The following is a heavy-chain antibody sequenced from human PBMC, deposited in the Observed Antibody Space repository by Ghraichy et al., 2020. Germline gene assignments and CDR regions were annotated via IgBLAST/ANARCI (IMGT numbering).Heavy chain of an antibody. J-gene: IGHJ5*02. Sequence: SVKVSCKVSGGIFTSYAISWVRQAPGQGFEWVGNIIPMFGIPNYAQNFHGRVTITADKSTGTAYMELSSLRSEDTAVYYCARDLAAAGIGWFDPWGQGTLVTVSS. CDR3: ARDLAAAGIGWFDP. V-gene: IGHV1-69*04. CDR2: IIPMFGIP. D-gene: IGHD6-13*01. CDR1: GGIFTSYA.